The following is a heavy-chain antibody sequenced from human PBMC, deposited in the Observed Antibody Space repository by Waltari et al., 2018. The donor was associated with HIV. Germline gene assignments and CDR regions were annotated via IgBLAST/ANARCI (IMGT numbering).Heavy chain of an antibody. CDR3: AVPRCNRANCHFAS. Sequence: EVRLEESGGGLVQPGGSLRLSCAASGFSFPSSWMHWVRQVPGKRPEWVSRMNTDGTYTNYADAVRGRFSNSRDNAKNTLYLQMNSLKVEDTAVYFCAVPRCNRANCHFASWGQGTLVTVSS. D-gene: IGHD1-1*01. J-gene: IGHJ4*02. CDR2: MNTDGTYT. V-gene: IGHV3-74*01. CDR1: GFSFPSSW.